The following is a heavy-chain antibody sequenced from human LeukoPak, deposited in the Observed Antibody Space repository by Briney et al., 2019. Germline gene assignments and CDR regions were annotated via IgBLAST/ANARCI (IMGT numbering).Heavy chain of an antibody. V-gene: IGHV4-4*07. CDR2: IYTSGST. CDR3: ARSPYLRTYGYGPWELPVSYFDY. CDR1: GGSINSYY. D-gene: IGHD1-26*01. Sequence: SETLSLTCTVSGGSINSYYWSWIRQPAGKGLEWIGRIYTSGSTNYNPSLKRRVTISLDTSKNQFSLKLTSVTAADTAVYYCARSPYLRTYGYGPWELPVSYFDYWGQGTLVTVSS. J-gene: IGHJ4*02.